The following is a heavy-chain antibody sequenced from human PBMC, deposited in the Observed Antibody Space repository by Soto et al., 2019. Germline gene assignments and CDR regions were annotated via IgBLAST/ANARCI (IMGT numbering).Heavy chain of an antibody. CDR2: TYYRSKWYN. CDR3: ARDLLDTAMVYYYYYGMDV. CDR1: GDSVPSNSAA. V-gene: IGHV6-1*01. J-gene: IGHJ6*02. Sequence: SQTLSLTCVISGDSVPSNSAAWNWIRQSPSRGLEWLGRTYYRSKWYNDYAVSVKSRITINPDTSKNQFSLQLNSVTPEDTAVYYCARDLLDTAMVYYYYYGMDVWGQGTTVTVSS. D-gene: IGHD5-18*01.